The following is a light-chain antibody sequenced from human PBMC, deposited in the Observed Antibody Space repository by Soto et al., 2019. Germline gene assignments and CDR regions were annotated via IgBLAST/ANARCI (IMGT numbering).Light chain of an antibody. CDR1: GSDIGAGYD. J-gene: IGLJ1*01. CDR2: EGT. CDR3: CSYARGSTYV. V-gene: IGLV1-40*01. Sequence: QSVLTQPPSVSEAPGQRVTISCTGTGSDIGAGYDVHWYQQLPGAAPKLMIYEGTKRPSGVSNRFSGSKSGNTASLTISGLQAEDEADYYCCSYARGSTYVFGTGTKVTVL.